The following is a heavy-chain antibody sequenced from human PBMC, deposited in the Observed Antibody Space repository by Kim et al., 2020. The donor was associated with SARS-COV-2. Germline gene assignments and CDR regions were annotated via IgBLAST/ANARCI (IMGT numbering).Heavy chain of an antibody. V-gene: IGHV3-21*01. CDR2: INSNSNYI. Sequence: GGSLRLSCAASGFTFSTYSMNWVRQAPGKGLEWVSSINSNSNYIYFKDSVKGRFTISRDNAKNSLYLQMNSLRDEDTAVYYCAHLSESSRGGEDYWGQGTLVTVSS. CDR3: AHLSESSRGGEDY. D-gene: IGHD3-16*01. CDR1: GFTFSTYS. J-gene: IGHJ4*02.